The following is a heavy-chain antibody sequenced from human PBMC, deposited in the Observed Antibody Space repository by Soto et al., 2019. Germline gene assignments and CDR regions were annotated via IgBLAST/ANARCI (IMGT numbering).Heavy chain of an antibody. CDR3: AKDYKNCSGGSCYPYYSSYSGMDT. Sequence: PGGSLRLSCAASGFTFSSYGMHWVRQAPGKGLEWVAVISYDGSNKYYADSVKGRFTISRDNSKNTLYLQMNSLRAEDTAVYYCAKDYKNCSGGSCYPYYSSYSGMDTWGQETTLTVSS. V-gene: IGHV3-30*18. J-gene: IGHJ6*02. CDR2: ISYDGSNK. CDR1: GFTFSSYG. D-gene: IGHD2-15*01.